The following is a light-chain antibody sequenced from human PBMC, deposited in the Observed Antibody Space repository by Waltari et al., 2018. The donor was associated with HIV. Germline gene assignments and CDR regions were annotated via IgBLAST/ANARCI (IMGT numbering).Light chain of an antibody. CDR3: VSYTEKDTFLL. CDR2: DVT. CDR1: SNDIGTYNF. J-gene: IGLJ2*01. V-gene: IGLV2-8*01. Sequence: QSALTQPPSASGSPGQSVAISCTGSSNDIGTYNFVSWYQHHPGKAPKLLIYDVTRRPPGLPDRFSGTKSGYTASLTVSDLQVEDEADYSCVSYTEKDTFLLFGGGTKLAV.